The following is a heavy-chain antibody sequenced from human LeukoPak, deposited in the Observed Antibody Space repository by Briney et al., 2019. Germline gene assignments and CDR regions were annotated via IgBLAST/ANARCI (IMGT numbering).Heavy chain of an antibody. CDR2: IYDSGST. J-gene: IGHJ4*02. V-gene: IGHV4-59*01. D-gene: IGHD5-24*01. Sequence: SETLSLTCTVSGGSISSYYWSWIRQPPGKGLEWIGYIYDSGSTNYNPSLKSRVTISVDTSKNQFSLKLSSVTAADTAVYYCAREVRDGYDLVFDYWGQGTLVTVSS. CDR1: GGSISSYY. CDR3: AREVRDGYDLVFDY.